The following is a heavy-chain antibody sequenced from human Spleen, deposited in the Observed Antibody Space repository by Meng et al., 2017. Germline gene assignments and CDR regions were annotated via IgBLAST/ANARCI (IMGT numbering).Heavy chain of an antibody. J-gene: IGHJ6*02. CDR1: GGSISSYY. CDR3: AGDWSKGYGSGRPRGYYYGMDV. D-gene: IGHD3-10*01. Sequence: GSLRLSCTVSGGSISSYYWSWIRQPAGKGLEWIGRIYTSGSTNYNPSLKSRVTMSVDTSKNQFSLKLGSVTAADTAVYYCAGDWSKGYGSGRPRGYYYGMDVWGQGTTVTVSS. V-gene: IGHV4-4*07. CDR2: IYTSGST.